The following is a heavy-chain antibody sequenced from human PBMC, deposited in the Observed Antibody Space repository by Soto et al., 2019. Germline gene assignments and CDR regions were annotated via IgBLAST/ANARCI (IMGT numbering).Heavy chain of an antibody. J-gene: IGHJ4*02. V-gene: IGHV1-3*01. Sequence: ASVKVSCKASGYTFTSYAMHWVRQAPGQRLEWMGWINAGNGNTKYSQKFQGRVTITRDTSASTAYMELSSLRSEDTAVYYCAREYNDFWIGDFDYWGQGTLVTVSS. CDR2: INAGNGNT. D-gene: IGHD3-3*01. CDR1: GYTFTSYA. CDR3: AREYNDFWIGDFDY.